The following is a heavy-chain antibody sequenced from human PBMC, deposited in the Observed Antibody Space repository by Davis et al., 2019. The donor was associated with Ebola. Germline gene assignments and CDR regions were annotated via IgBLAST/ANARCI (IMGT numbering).Heavy chain of an antibody. CDR2: ISSSGSYI. D-gene: IGHD6-13*01. V-gene: IGHV3-21*06. CDR3: TLGSSPDY. J-gene: IGHJ4*02. Sequence: GESLKISCVASGFTFSSYTMNWVRQIPGKGLEWVSSISSSGSYIYYGDSVKGRFTISRDNAKNSLYLQMNSLRAEDTAVYYCTLGSSPDYWGQGTLVTVSS. CDR1: GFTFSSYT.